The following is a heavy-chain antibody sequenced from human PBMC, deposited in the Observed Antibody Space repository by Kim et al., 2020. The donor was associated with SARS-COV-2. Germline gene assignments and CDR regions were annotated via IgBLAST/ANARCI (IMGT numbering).Heavy chain of an antibody. CDR2: ISSSGSTI. CDR1: GFTFSDYY. V-gene: IGHV3-11*04. D-gene: IGHD6-13*01. J-gene: IGHJ6*02. CDR3: AREPAAAGTPYYYYGMDV. Sequence: GGSLRLSCAASGFTFSDYYMSWIRQAPGKGLEWVSYISSSGSTIYYADSVKGRFTISRDNAKNSLYLQMNSLRAEDTAVYYCAREPAAAGTPYYYYGMDVWGQGTTVTVSS.